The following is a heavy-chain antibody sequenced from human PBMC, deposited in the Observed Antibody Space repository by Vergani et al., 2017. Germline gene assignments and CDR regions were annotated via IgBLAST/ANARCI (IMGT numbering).Heavy chain of an antibody. J-gene: IGHJ6*03. V-gene: IGHV4-30-2*01. D-gene: IGHD3-16*02. Sequence: QLQLQESGSGLVKPSQTLSLTCAVSGDSITNGGFSWNWIRQPPGKGPEWIGYIFPSGNSDYNPALKNRGSISLDKSKNQFSLWLNSVTAADTAVYFCARASLRALVGYYYYMDVWGKGKTVVVSS. CDR3: ARASLRALVGYYYYMDV. CDR1: GDSITNGGFS. CDR2: IFPSGNS.